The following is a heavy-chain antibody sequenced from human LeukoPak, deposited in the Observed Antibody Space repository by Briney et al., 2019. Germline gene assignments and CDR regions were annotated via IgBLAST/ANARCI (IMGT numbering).Heavy chain of an antibody. CDR1: GGSFSGYY. V-gene: IGHV4-34*01. CDR3: ARVDTAMGADY. CDR2: INHSGST. D-gene: IGHD5-18*01. J-gene: IGHJ4*02. Sequence: PSETLSLTCAVDGGSFSGYYWSWIRQPPGQGLEWIGEINHSGSTNYNPSLKSRVTISVDTSKNQFSLKLSSVTAADTAVYYCARVDTAMGADYWGQGTLVTVSS.